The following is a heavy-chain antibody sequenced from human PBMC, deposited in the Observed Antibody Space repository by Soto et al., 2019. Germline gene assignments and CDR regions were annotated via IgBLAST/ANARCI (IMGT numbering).Heavy chain of an antibody. CDR2: ISGSGGST. V-gene: IGHV3-23*01. CDR3: TTETANSGTTHD. D-gene: IGHD1-7*01. J-gene: IGHJ4*02. CDR1: GFTFNHYD. Sequence: PGGSLRLSCAASGFTFNHYDMSWVRQAPGKGLEWVSTISGSGGSTYYTDFVKGRFTISRDNSKNTLYLQMNSLKTEDTAVCYCTTETANSGTTHDWGQGTLVTVSS.